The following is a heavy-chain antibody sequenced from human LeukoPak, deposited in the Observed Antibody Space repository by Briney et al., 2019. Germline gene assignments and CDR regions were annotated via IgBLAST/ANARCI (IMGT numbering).Heavy chain of an antibody. Sequence: GESLKISCKGSGYSFTSYWIGWVRQMPGKGLEWMGIIYPGDSDTRYSPSFQGQVTISADKPISTAYLQWSSLKASDTAMYYCARHLRNYDILTGQIDYWGQGTLVTVSS. J-gene: IGHJ4*02. CDR3: ARHLRNYDILTGQIDY. CDR2: IYPGDSDT. D-gene: IGHD3-9*01. CDR1: GYSFTSYW. V-gene: IGHV5-51*01.